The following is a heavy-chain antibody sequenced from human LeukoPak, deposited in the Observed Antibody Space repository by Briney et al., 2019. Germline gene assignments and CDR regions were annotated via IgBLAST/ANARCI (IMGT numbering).Heavy chain of an antibody. CDR3: ARKGEYSSSSARQYFDY. J-gene: IGHJ4*02. CDR2: ISYDGSNK. V-gene: IGHV3-30*04. D-gene: IGHD6-6*01. Sequence: GGSLRLSCAASGFTFSSYAMHWVRQAPGKGLEWVAVISYDGSNKYYADSVKGRFTISRDNSKNTLYLQMNSLRAEDTAVYYCARKGEYSSSSARQYFDYWGQGTLVTVSS. CDR1: GFTFSSYA.